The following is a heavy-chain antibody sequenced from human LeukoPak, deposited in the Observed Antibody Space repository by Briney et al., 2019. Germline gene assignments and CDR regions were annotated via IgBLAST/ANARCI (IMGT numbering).Heavy chain of an antibody. D-gene: IGHD1-26*01. CDR3: ARDAVGATRRWFDP. CDR2: ISAYNGNT. Sequence: ASVKVSCKASGGTFSSYAISWVRQAPGQGLEWMGWISAYNGNTNYAQKLQGRVTMTTDTSTSTAYMELRSLRSDDTAVYYCARDAVGATRRWFDPWGQGTLVTVSS. V-gene: IGHV1-18*01. CDR1: GGTFSSYA. J-gene: IGHJ5*02.